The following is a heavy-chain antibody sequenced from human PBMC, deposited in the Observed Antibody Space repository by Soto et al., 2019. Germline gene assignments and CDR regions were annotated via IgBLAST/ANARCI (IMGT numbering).Heavy chain of an antibody. J-gene: IGHJ6*02. CDR1: GGTFSSYT. CDR3: STQDTVATAKEGYYSMDV. CDR2: IIPILGIA. V-gene: IGHV1-69*02. D-gene: IGHD2-15*01. Sequence: QVQLVQSGAEVKKPGSSVKVSCKASGGTFSSYTISWVRQVPGQGLAGLGRIIPILGIANYAQKFQGRVTSTADKSPSTAYMGLSRLHSEHTAEDSCSTQDTVATAKEGYYSMDVWGQGTTVTVSS.